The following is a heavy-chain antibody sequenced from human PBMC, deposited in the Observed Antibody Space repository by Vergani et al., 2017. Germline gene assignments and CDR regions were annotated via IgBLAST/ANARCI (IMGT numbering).Heavy chain of an antibody. CDR1: NDSVSNTFYY. Sequence: QVQLQESGPGLVKPSETLSLTCTVSNDSVSNTFYYWGWIRQTPGKGLEWIGSIYYSGCTYYNPSLESRVTMSVDTSKSQFSLKLSAVTAADTAVYYCTRHWAGVGSKNWFDPWGQGALVGVSS. V-gene: IGHV4-39*01. D-gene: IGHD3-10*01. CDR3: TRHWAGVGSKNWFDP. J-gene: IGHJ5*02. CDR2: IYYSGCT.